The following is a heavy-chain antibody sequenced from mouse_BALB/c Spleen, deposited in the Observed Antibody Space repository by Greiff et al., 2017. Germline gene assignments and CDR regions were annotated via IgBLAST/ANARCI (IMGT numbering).Heavy chain of an antibody. Sequence: EVKVEESGGGLVQPGGSRKLSCAASGFTFSSFGMHWVRQAPEKGLEWVAYISSGSSTIYYADTVKGRFTISRDNPKNTLFLQMTSLRSEDTAMYYCARSGEVRPFDYWGQGTTLTVSS. CDR1: GFTFSSFG. CDR2: ISSGSSTI. V-gene: IGHV5-17*02. CDR3: ARSGEVRPFDY. D-gene: IGHD2-14*01. J-gene: IGHJ2*01.